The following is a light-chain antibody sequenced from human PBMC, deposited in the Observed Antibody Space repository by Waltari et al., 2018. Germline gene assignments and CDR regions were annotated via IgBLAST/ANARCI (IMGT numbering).Light chain of an antibody. CDR3: QQYNNWPLT. V-gene: IGKV3-15*01. CDR2: GTS. J-gene: IGKJ3*01. Sequence: EIVMTQSPATLSVSPGERATLSCRASQSVRSNLAWYQQKPGQAPRLLIYGTSTRATGIPARFSGSGSGTEFTLTISSLQSEDFAVYYCQQYNNWPLTFGPGTKVDIK. CDR1: QSVRSN.